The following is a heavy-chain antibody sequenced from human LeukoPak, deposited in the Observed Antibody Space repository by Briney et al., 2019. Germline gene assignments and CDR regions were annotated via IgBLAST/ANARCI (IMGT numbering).Heavy chain of an antibody. V-gene: IGHV3-11*01. CDR3: AKDGKDQYQLLYWADY. Sequence: PGGSLRLSCAASGFTFSDYYMSWIRQAPGKGLEWVSYISSSGSTIYYADSVKGRFTISRDNSKNTLYLQMNSLRAEDTAVYYCAKDGKDQYQLLYWADYWGQGTLVTVSS. J-gene: IGHJ4*02. D-gene: IGHD2-2*02. CDR2: ISSSGSTI. CDR1: GFTFSDYY.